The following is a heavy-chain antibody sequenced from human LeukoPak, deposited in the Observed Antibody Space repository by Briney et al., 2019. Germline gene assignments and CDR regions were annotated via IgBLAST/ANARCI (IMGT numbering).Heavy chain of an antibody. CDR1: GFTFSSYA. J-gene: IGHJ4*02. CDR3: AKGPFGIVVVPAAIFFDY. CDR2: ISGSGGST. Sequence: GGSLRLSCAASGFTFSSYAMSWVRQAPGKGLEWVPAISGSGGSTYYADSVKGRFTISRDNSKNTLYLQMNSLRAEDTAVYYCAKGPFGIVVVPAAIFFDYWGRGTLVTVSS. V-gene: IGHV3-23*01. D-gene: IGHD2-2*02.